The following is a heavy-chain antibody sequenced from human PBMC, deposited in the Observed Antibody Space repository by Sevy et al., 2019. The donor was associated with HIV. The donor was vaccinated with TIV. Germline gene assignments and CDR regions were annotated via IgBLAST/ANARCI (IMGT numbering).Heavy chain of an antibody. V-gene: IGHV3-74*01. Sequence: GGSLRLSCAASGFTFSKYWMHWVRHAPGKGLEWVSLIYYHGSTTNYAESVKCRFTISRGNAKYTLFLQMNSLRAEDTAVYYCARDLAEGSDPDGASPSYYFDYWGQGTLVTVSS. D-gene: IGHD2-15*01. CDR3: ARDLAEGSDPDGASPSYYFDY. CDR1: GFTFSKYW. J-gene: IGHJ4*02. CDR2: IYYHGSTT.